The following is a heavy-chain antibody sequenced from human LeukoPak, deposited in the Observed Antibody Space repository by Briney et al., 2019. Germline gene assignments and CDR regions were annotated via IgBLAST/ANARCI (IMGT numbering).Heavy chain of an antibody. CDR3: ARDRGYDSSGYYYSFDY. V-gene: IGHV1-69*13. Sequence: ASVKVSCKASGGTFSSYAISWVRQAPGQGLEWMGGIIPICGTANYAQKFQGRVTITADESTSTAYMELSSLRSEDTAVYYCARDRGYDSSGYYYSFDYWGQGTLVTVSS. D-gene: IGHD3-22*01. CDR2: IIPICGTA. J-gene: IGHJ4*02. CDR1: GGTFSSYA.